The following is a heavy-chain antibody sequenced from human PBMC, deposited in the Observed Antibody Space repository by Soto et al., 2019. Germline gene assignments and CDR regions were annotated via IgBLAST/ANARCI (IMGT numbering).Heavy chain of an antibody. J-gene: IGHJ5*02. CDR2: IYYSGST. D-gene: IGHD6-13*01. CDR3: ARLGISYSSSWYWRFDP. V-gene: IGHV4-59*08. CDR1: GGSISSYY. Sequence: SETLSLTCTVSGGSISSYYLSWIRQPPGKGLEWIGYIYYSGSTNYNPSLKSRVTISVDTSKNQFSLKLSSVTAADTAVYYCARLGISYSSSWYWRFDPWGQGTLVTVSS.